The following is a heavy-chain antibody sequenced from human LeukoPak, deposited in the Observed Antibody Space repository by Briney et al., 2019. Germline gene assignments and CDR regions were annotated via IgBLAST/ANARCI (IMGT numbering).Heavy chain of an antibody. Sequence: PSETLSLTCTVSGGSISSYYWSWIRQPPGKGLEWIGYIYYSGSTNYNPSLKSRVTISVDTSKNQFSLKLSSVTAADTAVYYCARTKRITMVRGVYYYFDYWGQGTLVTVSS. CDR1: GGSISSYY. CDR2: IYYSGST. V-gene: IGHV4-59*01. D-gene: IGHD3-10*01. J-gene: IGHJ4*02. CDR3: ARTKRITMVRGVYYYFDY.